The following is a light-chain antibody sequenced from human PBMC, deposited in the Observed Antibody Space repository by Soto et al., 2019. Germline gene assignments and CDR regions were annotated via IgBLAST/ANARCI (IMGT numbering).Light chain of an antibody. Sequence: EIVLTQSPGTLSLSPGERATLSCRASQSVSSNYLAWYQQKPGQAPRLLIYGASNRATSIPNRFSGSGSGTDFTIPISSMEPEDFAVYYCQQYGSSPPITFGQGTRLEIK. V-gene: IGKV3-20*01. CDR3: QQYGSSPPIT. J-gene: IGKJ5*01. CDR2: GAS. CDR1: QSVSSNY.